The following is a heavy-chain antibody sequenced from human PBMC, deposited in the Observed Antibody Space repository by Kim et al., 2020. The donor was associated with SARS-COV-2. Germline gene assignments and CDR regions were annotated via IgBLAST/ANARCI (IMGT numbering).Heavy chain of an antibody. CDR2: ISSSSSNI. CDR1: GFTFSSYS. V-gene: IGHV3-21*01. D-gene: IGHD2-15*01. J-gene: IGHJ4*02. CDR3: ASGSSWTL. Sequence: GGSLRLSCAASGFTFSSYSMNWVRQAPGKGLEWVSSISSSSSNIYYADSVKGRFTISRDNAKNSLYLQMNSLRAEDTAVYYCASGSSWTLWGQGTLVTVSS.